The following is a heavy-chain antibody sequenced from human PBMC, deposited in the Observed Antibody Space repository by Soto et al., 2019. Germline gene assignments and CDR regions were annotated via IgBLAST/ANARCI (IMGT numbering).Heavy chain of an antibody. CDR1: GGTFSSYA. Sequence: VASVKVSCKASGGTFSSYAISWVRQAPGQGLEWMGGIIPIFGTANYAQKFQGRVTITADESTSTAYMELSSLRSEDTAVYYCATTPIFGVAYNWFDPWGQGTLVTVSS. CDR3: ATTPIFGVAYNWFDP. D-gene: IGHD3-3*01. CDR2: IIPIFGTA. V-gene: IGHV1-69*13. J-gene: IGHJ5*02.